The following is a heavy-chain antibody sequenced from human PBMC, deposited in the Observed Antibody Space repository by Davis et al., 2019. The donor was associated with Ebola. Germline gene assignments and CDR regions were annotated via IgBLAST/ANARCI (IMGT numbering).Heavy chain of an antibody. D-gene: IGHD3-10*01. Sequence: GESLKISCAASGFTFTSYAMDWVRQAPGKGLEWVSYISSRGTNIYYADSVKGRFTICRDIAKNSLYLQMNSLRDEDTAVYYCARDFGPYYYYMDVWGKGTTVTVSS. J-gene: IGHJ6*03. CDR3: ARDFGPYYYYMDV. CDR2: ISSRGTNI. V-gene: IGHV3-48*02. CDR1: GFTFTSYA.